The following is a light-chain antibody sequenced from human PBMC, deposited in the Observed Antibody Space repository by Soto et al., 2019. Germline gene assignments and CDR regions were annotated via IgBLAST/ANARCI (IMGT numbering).Light chain of an antibody. V-gene: IGKV3-20*01. CDR2: GAS. CDR1: QSVSSSY. CDR3: QQYGSSPTWT. Sequence: EIVLTQSPGTLSLSPGERATLSCRASQSVSSSYLAWYQQKPGQAPRLLIYGASSRATGIPDRFSGSGSGTDFTLNISRLEPEDFAVYYCQQYGSSPTWTFGQGTKVEI. J-gene: IGKJ1*01.